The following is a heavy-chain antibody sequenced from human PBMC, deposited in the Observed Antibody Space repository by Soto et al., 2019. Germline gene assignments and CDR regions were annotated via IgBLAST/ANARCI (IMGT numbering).Heavy chain of an antibody. CDR3: ARVSQIAVAPWPLDY. V-gene: IGHV3-21*01. Sequence: VGSLRLSCAASGFTFSSYSMKWVRQAPGKGLEWVSSISSSSNYIYYADSVKGRFTISRDNAKNSLYLQMNSMRAEDTAVYYCARVSQIAVAPWPLDYWGQGTLVTVSS. D-gene: IGHD6-19*01. CDR1: GFTFSSYS. CDR2: ISSSSNYI. J-gene: IGHJ4*02.